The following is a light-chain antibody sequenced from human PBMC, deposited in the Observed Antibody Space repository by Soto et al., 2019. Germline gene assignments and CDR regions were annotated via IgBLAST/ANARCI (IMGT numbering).Light chain of an antibody. Sequence: DVVMTQSPLSLPVTLGQTASISCRSSQGLVFSDGKIYLNWFHQRPGQSPRRLIYEVSNRDSGVPDRFSGSGSGTDFTLKLSRVEAEDGGVYYCMQGTHWPWTFGQGTKVEI. CDR1: QGLVFSDGKIY. V-gene: IGKV2-30*01. J-gene: IGKJ1*01. CDR2: EVS. CDR3: MQGTHWPWT.